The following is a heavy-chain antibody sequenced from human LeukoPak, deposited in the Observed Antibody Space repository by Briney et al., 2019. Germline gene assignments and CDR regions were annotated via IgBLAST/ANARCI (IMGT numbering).Heavy chain of an antibody. CDR2: ISGAGYNT. Sequence: GGSLRLSCAGSGFAFRNYAMSWVRQAPGKGLEWVSAISGAGYNTYYADSVKGRFTLSRDNSKNTLFLQMNSLRAEDTAVYYCARETRSTVDYWGQGTLVTVSS. CDR1: GFAFRNYA. CDR3: ARETRSTVDY. V-gene: IGHV3-23*01. D-gene: IGHD4-17*01. J-gene: IGHJ4*02.